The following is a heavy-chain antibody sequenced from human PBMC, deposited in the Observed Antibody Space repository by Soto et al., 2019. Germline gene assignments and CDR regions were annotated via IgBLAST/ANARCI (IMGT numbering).Heavy chain of an antibody. V-gene: IGHV3-74*01. Sequence: EVQLVESGGGLVQPGGSLRLSCAATGFTFSTYWMNWVRQGPGKWLVWVSRISTDGSSTNYADSVKGRFTISRDNAKSTLYLQMTSLRAEDTAVYYCARATGSNYPFDYWGQGSLVTVSS. CDR3: ARATGSNYPFDY. D-gene: IGHD4-4*01. CDR1: GFTFSTYW. CDR2: ISTDGSST. J-gene: IGHJ4*02.